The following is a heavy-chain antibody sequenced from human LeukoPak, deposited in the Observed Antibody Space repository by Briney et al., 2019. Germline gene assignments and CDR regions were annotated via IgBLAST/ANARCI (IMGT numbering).Heavy chain of an antibody. Sequence: PSETLSLTCTVSGDSISTYYWSWIRQPPGKGLEWIGYISNSVYTNYNPSLTSRVTMSVDTSKNQFSLKLTSVAAADTAVYYCARHARSDYANAKFDYWGRGALVTVSS. CDR2: ISNSVYT. D-gene: IGHD6-25*01. J-gene: IGHJ4*02. CDR3: ARHARSDYANAKFDY. CDR1: GDSISTYY. V-gene: IGHV4-59*08.